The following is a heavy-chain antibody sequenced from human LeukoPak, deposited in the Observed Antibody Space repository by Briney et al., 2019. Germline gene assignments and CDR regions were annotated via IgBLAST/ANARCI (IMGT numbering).Heavy chain of an antibody. CDR2: IGGGGAST. D-gene: IGHD2-2*01. Sequence: GGSLRLSCAASGFTFSNFAMSWVRQAPGKGLEWVSAIGGGGASTYYADSVRGRFTISRDNSKNTLSLQMNSLRAEDTAVYYCAKRRSGVVAAAPDFDYWGQGTLVAVSS. V-gene: IGHV3-23*01. CDR3: AKRRSGVVAAAPDFDY. CDR1: GFTFSNFA. J-gene: IGHJ4*02.